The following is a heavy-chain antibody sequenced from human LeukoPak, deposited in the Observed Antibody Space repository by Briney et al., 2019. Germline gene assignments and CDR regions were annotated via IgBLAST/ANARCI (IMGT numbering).Heavy chain of an antibody. Sequence: GGSLRLSCAASGFTFDDYGMSWVRQAPGKGLEWGSGINWNGGSTGYADSVKGRFTISRDNAKNSLYLQMNSLRGEDTALYYCARDGLRYFDWLLYCFDYWGQGTLVTVSS. J-gene: IGHJ4*02. D-gene: IGHD3-9*01. CDR3: ARDGLRYFDWLLYCFDY. CDR1: GFTFDDYG. CDR2: INWNGGST. V-gene: IGHV3-20*04.